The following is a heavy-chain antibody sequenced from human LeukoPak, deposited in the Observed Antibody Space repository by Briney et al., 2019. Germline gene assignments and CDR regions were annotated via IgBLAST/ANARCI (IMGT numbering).Heavy chain of an antibody. CDR2: IYYSGST. CDR3: ARLGSGMVWEPALFDY. J-gene: IGHJ4*02. V-gene: IGHV4-39*07. CDR1: GGSISSSSYY. Sequence: SETLSLTCTVSGGSISSSSYYWGWIRQPPGKGLEWIGSIYYSGSTYYNPSLKSRVTISVDTSKNQFSLKLSSVTAADTAVYYCARLGSGMVWEPALFDYWGQGTLVTVSS. D-gene: IGHD1-26*01.